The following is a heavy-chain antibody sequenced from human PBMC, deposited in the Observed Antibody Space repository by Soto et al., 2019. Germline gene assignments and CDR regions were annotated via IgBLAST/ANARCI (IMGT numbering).Heavy chain of an antibody. D-gene: IGHD2-15*01. J-gene: IGHJ4*02. V-gene: IGHV1-69*13. CDR1: GGSFSSYA. CDR3: AVSGGSRYFDY. Sequence: SVKVSCKASGGSFSSYAISWVRQAPGQGLEWMGGIIPIFGTANYAQKFQGRVTITADESTSTAYMELSSLRSEDTAVYYRAVSGGSRYFDYWGQGTLVTVPQ. CDR2: IIPIFGTA.